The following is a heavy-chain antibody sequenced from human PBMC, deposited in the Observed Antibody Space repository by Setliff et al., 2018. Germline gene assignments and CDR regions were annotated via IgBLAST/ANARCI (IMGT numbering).Heavy chain of an antibody. CDR1: GDSINSRTNY. CDR2: IYASWST. CDR3: VRMSGFWYMDV. J-gene: IGHJ6*03. V-gene: IGHV4-61*09. D-gene: IGHD3-3*01. Sequence: SETLSLTCTVSGDSINSRTNYWSWIRQPAGKGPEWIGHIYASWSTNYNPSLKSRVTISLDTSKNQFSLKLSSVTAADTAVYYCVRMSGFWYMDVWGKGTTVTVSS.